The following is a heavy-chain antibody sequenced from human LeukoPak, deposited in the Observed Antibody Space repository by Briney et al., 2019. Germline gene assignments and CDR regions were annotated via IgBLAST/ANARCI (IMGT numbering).Heavy chain of an antibody. CDR3: AREGRDGYHPDY. CDR2: ISYDGSNK. D-gene: IGHD5-24*01. CDR1: GFTFSSYA. J-gene: IGHJ4*02. Sequence: PGGSLRLSCAASGFTFSSYAMHWVRQAPGKGLEWVAVISYDGSNKYYADSVKGRFTISRDNSKNTLYLQMNSLRAEDTAVYYCAREGRDGYHPDYWGQGTLVTVSS. V-gene: IGHV3-30-3*01.